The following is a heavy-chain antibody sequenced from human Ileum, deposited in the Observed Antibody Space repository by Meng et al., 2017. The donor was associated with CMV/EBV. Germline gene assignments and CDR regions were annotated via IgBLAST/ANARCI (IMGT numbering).Heavy chain of an antibody. CDR3: ARENWVYDY. J-gene: IGHJ4*02. Sequence: QVQLVQSGAELKKPGASVKVSYKASGNIFTGYYMHWVRQAPGQGLEWVGCINLNSGVIDFAQKFQGRITLTRDTSITTAYMELTRLIYDDTAVYYCARENWVYDYWGQGTLVTVSS. CDR1: GNIFTGYY. CDR2: INLNSGVI. D-gene: IGHD7-27*01. V-gene: IGHV1-2*02.